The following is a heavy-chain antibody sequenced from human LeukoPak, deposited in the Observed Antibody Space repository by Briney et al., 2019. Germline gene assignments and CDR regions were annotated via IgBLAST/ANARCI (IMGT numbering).Heavy chain of an antibody. CDR3: ARDIRYYGSGSYHN. Sequence: GGSLRLSCAASGFTFSSYAMSWVRQAPGKGLEWVSVIYSGRSTYYADSVKGRFTISRDNSKNTLYLQMNSLRAEDTAVYYCARDIRYYGSGSYHNWGQGTLVTVSS. V-gene: IGHV3-53*01. J-gene: IGHJ4*02. CDR1: GFTFSSYA. CDR2: IYSGRST. D-gene: IGHD3-10*01.